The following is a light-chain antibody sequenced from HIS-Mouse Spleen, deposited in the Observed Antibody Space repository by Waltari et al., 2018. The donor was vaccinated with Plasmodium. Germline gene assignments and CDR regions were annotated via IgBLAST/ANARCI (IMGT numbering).Light chain of an antibody. CDR1: KLGYKY. CDR3: QAWDSSTVV. V-gene: IGLV3-1*01. CDR2: QDS. J-gene: IGLJ2*01. Sequence: SYELTQPPSVSVSPGQTASITCSGDKLGYKYACWYQQKPGQSPVLVIYQDSKRPSGIPERFSGANSWNTDTLTISGTQAMDEADYYCQAWDSSTVVFGGGTKLTVL.